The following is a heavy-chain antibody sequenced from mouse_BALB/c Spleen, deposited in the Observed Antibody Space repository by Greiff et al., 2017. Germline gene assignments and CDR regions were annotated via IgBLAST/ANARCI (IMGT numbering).Heavy chain of an antibody. CDR2: IWAGGST. Sequence: VQLVESGPGLVAPSQSLSITCTVSGFSLTSYGVHWVRQPPGKGLEWLGVIWAGGSTNYNSALMSRLSISKDNSKSQVFLKMNSLQTDDTAMYYCARDRGYAGYFDYWGQGTTLTVSS. V-gene: IGHV2-9*02. J-gene: IGHJ2*01. CDR3: ARDRGYAGYFDY. CDR1: GFSLTSYG. D-gene: IGHD6-5*01.